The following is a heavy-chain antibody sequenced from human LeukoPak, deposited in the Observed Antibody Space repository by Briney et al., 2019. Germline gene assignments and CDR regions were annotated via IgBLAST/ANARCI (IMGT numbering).Heavy chain of an antibody. CDR2: IYYSGST. CDR3: ARRSPGGAADY. V-gene: IGHV4-59*08. J-gene: IGHJ4*02. D-gene: IGHD1-26*01. Sequence: SETLSLTCTVSGGSISSYYWSWIRQPPGKGLEWIGYIYYSGSTNYNPSLKSRVTISVDTSKNQFSLKLSSVTAAGTAVYYCARRSPGGAADYWGQGTLVTVSS. CDR1: GGSISSYY.